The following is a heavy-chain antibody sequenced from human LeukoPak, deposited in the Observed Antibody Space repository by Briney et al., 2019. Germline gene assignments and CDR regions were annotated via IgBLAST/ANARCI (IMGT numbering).Heavy chain of an antibody. D-gene: IGHD3-10*01. CDR2: IHYTGST. CDR3: ARVVVGVVRGGYYMDV. Sequence: PSETLSLTCTVSGGSINSYYWSWIRQPPGKGLECIGYIHYTGSTNYNPSLKSRVTISVDTSKNQFSLKLSSVTAADTAVYCCARVVVGVVRGGYYMDVWGKGTTVTISS. V-gene: IGHV4-59*01. CDR1: GGSINSYY. J-gene: IGHJ6*03.